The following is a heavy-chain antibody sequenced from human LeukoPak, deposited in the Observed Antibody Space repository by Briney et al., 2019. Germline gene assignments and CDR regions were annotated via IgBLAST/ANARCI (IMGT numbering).Heavy chain of an antibody. CDR2: IYYTGRT. J-gene: IGHJ5*02. V-gene: IGHV4-30-4*08. Sequence: SETLSLTCAVYGGSFSGYYWSWIRQPPGKGLEWIGYIYYTGRTYYNPSLKSRVTISVDTSRNQFSLKLNSVTATDTAVYYCARVKGNYQNWFDPWGRGTLVTVSS. CDR3: ARVKGNYQNWFDP. CDR1: GGSFSGYY. D-gene: IGHD1-7*01.